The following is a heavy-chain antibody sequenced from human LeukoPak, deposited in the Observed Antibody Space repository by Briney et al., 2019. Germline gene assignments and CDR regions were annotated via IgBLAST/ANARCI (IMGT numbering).Heavy chain of an antibody. J-gene: IGHJ4*02. CDR2: IYSGGST. CDR3: ARAGPSSSWHQFDY. Sequence: GGSLRLSCAASGFTVSRNYMSWVRQAPGKGLEWVSVIYSGGSTYYADSVKGRFTIFRDNSKNTLYLQMNSLRAEDTAVYYCARAGPSSSWHQFDYWGQGTLVTVSS. V-gene: IGHV3-66*01. D-gene: IGHD6-13*01. CDR1: GFTVSRNY.